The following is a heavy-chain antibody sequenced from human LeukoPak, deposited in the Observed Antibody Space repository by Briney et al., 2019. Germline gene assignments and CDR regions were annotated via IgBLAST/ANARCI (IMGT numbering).Heavy chain of an antibody. CDR2: IWYDGSNK. V-gene: IGHV3-33*01. Sequence: PGGSLRLSCAASGFTFSSYGMHWVRQAPGKGLEWVAVIWYDGSNKYYADSVKGRFTISRDNSKNTLYLQMNSLRAEDTAVYYCASLLSIKGDIDYWGQGTLVTVSS. CDR3: ASLLSIKGDIDY. J-gene: IGHJ4*02. D-gene: IGHD1-26*01. CDR1: GFTFSSYG.